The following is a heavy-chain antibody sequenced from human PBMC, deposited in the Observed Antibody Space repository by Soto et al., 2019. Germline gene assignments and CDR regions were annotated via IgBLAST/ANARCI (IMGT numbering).Heavy chain of an antibody. CDR1: GYTFTSYG. Sequence: GASVKVSCKASGYTFTSYGISWVRQAPGQGLEWMGWISAYNGNTNYAQKLQGRVTMTTDTSTSTAYMELRSLRSDDTAVYYCARDPRITIVGVVLNDLYYYYMDVWGKGTTVTVSS. D-gene: IGHD3-3*01. J-gene: IGHJ6*03. CDR3: ARDPRITIVGVVLNDLYYYYMDV. CDR2: ISAYNGNT. V-gene: IGHV1-18*01.